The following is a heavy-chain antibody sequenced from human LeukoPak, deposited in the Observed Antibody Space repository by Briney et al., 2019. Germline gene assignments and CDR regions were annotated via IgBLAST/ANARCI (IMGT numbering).Heavy chain of an antibody. J-gene: IGHJ3*02. Sequence: SETLSLTCTVSGGSISSYYWSWIRQPPGKGLEWIGYICYSGSTNYNPSLKSRVTISVDTSKNQFSLKLSSVTAADTAVYYCARRTDYGGNSFSAFDIWGQGTMVTVSS. CDR3: ARRTDYGGNSFSAFDI. D-gene: IGHD4-23*01. CDR2: ICYSGST. CDR1: GGSISSYY. V-gene: IGHV4-59*08.